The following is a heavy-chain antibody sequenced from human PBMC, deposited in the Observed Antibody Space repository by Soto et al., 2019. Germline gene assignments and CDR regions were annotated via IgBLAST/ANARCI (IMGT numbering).Heavy chain of an antibody. D-gene: IGHD5-18*01. J-gene: IGHJ4*02. V-gene: IGHV4-61*01. Sequence: SETLSLTCTVSGDSVSGASYYWTWIRQSPGKGLEWIGYIYYSGSTTYNPSLKSRVTISIDTAKNQFSLILTSVTPADTAVYYCARDIRGYSRAFDFWGQGTLVTV. CDR2: IYYSGST. CDR3: ARDIRGYSRAFDF. CDR1: GDSVSGASYY.